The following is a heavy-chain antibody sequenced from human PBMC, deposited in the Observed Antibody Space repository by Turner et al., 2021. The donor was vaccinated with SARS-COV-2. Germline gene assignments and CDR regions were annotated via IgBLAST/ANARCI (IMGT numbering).Heavy chain of an antibody. CDR1: GGSVSSGDDY. D-gene: IGHD2-8*01. V-gene: IGHV4-30-4*01. J-gene: IGHJ4*02. CDR2: IYYTGGT. Sequence: QVQLQESGPGLVKPSQTLSLTCTVSGGSVSSGDDYWSWIRQPPGKGLEWLGYIYYTGGTYYNPSLKSRVTISVDTSKSQFSLKLSSVTAADTAVYYCARVVVLRRAYFDFWGQGALVTVSS. CDR3: ARVVVLRRAYFDF.